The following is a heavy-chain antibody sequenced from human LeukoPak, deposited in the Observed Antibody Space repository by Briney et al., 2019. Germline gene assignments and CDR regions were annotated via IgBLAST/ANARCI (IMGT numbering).Heavy chain of an antibody. CDR3: ARMGKVDY. V-gene: IGHV4-34*01. CDR1: GGSFSGYY. D-gene: IGHD4-23*01. CDR2: INHGGST. Sequence: SETLSLTCAVYGGSFSGYYWSWIRQPPGKGLEWIGEINHGGSTNYNPSLKSRVTISVDTSKNQFSLKLSSVTAADTAVYYCARMGKVDYWGQGTLVTVSS. J-gene: IGHJ4*02.